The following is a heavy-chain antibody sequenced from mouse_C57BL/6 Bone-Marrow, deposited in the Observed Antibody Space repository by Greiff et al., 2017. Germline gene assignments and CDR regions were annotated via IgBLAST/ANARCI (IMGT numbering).Heavy chain of an antibody. CDR2: FWGGGST. V-gene: IGHV2-9*01. Sequence: QVQLKQSGPGLVAPSQSLSITCTASGFSLTSYAVDWVRQPPGKGLEWLGLFWGGGSTNYNSALMSRLSISKDNSKSQVFLKMNSLQTDDTAMYYCAKLDSSGVIGSAYRGQGTLVTVSA. J-gene: IGHJ3*01. D-gene: IGHD3-2*02. CDR3: AKLDSSGVIGSAY. CDR1: GFSLTSYA.